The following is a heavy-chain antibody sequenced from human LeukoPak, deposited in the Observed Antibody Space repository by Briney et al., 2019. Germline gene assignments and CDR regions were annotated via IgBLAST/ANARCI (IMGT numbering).Heavy chain of an antibody. Sequence: SETLSLTCAVYGGSFSDYYWGWIRQPPGKGLEWIGSIYYSGSTYYNPSLKSRVTISVDTSKNQFSLKLSSVTAADTAVYYCARHSADGYNLGYFDYWGQGTLVTVSS. V-gene: IGHV4-39*01. D-gene: IGHD5-24*01. CDR2: IYYSGST. CDR1: GGSFSDYY. J-gene: IGHJ4*02. CDR3: ARHSADGYNLGYFDY.